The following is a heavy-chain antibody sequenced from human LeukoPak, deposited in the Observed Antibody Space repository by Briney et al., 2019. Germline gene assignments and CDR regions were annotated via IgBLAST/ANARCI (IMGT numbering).Heavy chain of an antibody. CDR2: ISSSSSYI. CDR1: GFTFSSYS. Sequence: GGSLRLSCAASGFTFSSYSMNWVRQAPGKGLEWVSSISSSSSYIYYADSVKGRFTISRDNAKNSLYLQMNSLRAEDTAVYYCARGFLDIAVAGKAWGQGTLVTVSS. J-gene: IGHJ5*02. V-gene: IGHV3-21*01. D-gene: IGHD6-19*01. CDR3: ARGFLDIAVAGKA.